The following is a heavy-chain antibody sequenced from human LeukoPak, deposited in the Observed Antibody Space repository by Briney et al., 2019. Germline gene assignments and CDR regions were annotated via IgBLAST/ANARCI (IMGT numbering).Heavy chain of an antibody. J-gene: IGHJ4*02. V-gene: IGHV3-53*01. CDR2: IYISGST. D-gene: IGHD4/OR15-4a*01. Sequence: GGSLRLSCAASGFTFSDYYMSWVRQAPGKGLEWISIIYISGSTYYADSVKGRFTISRDNSQNTLYLQMNSLRAEDTAMYYCAKSPDYGVGYWGQGTLVTVSS. CDR3: AKSPDYGVGY. CDR1: GFTFSDYY.